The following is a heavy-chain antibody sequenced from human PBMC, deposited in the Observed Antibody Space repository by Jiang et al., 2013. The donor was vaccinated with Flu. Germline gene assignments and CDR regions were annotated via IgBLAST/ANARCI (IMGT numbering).Heavy chain of an antibody. D-gene: IGHD6-19*01. Sequence: SYWIGXVRQMPGKGLEWMGIIYPGDSDTRYSPSFQGQVTISADKSISTAYLQWSSLKASDTAMYYCARQPRGIAVAGDHDAFDIWGQGTVVTVSS. CDR3: ARQPRGIAVAGDHDAFDI. V-gene: IGHV5-51*01. CDR2: IYPGDSDT. CDR1: SYW. J-gene: IGHJ3*02.